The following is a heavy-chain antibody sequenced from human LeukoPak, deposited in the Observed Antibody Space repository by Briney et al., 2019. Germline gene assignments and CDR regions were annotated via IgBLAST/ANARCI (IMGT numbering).Heavy chain of an antibody. J-gene: IGHJ4*02. D-gene: IGHD2/OR15-2a*01. V-gene: IGHV3-33*08. CDR1: GFTFSNHY. CDR3: AASLRRFSFDY. CDR2: VFYDGSNE. Sequence: PGGSLRHSCAAPGFTFSNHYMDWVRQAPGKGLEWVALVFYDGSNEYYADSVKGRFTISRDNSKTTLYLQMNSLRAEDTAVYYCAASLRRFSFDYWGQGTLVTVSS.